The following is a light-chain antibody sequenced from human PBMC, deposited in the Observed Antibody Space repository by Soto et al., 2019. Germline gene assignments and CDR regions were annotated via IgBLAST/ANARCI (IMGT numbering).Light chain of an antibody. V-gene: IGKV4-1*01. CDR2: WAS. Sequence: DIVMTQSPDSLAVSLGERATINCKSSQSVLYSSNNKNYLAWYQQKPAQPPKLLIYWASTRASGVPDRFSGSGSGTDFTLTISSLQAEDVAVYYCQQYYSTPLTFVGGTKVEIK. J-gene: IGKJ4*01. CDR3: QQYYSTPLT. CDR1: QSVLYSSNNKNY.